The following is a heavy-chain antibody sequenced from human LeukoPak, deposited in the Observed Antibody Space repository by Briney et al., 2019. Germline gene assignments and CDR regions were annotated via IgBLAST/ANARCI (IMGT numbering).Heavy chain of an antibody. J-gene: IGHJ3*02. D-gene: IGHD1-26*01. V-gene: IGHV4-59*01. CDR2: IYYSGST. Sequence: SETLSPTCTVSGGSISSYYWSWIRQPPGKELEWIGYIYYSGSTNYNPSLKSRVTISVDTSKNQFSLKLSSVTAADTAVYYCARGGSYDAFDIWGQGTMVTVSS. CDR3: ARGGSYDAFDI. CDR1: GGSISSYY.